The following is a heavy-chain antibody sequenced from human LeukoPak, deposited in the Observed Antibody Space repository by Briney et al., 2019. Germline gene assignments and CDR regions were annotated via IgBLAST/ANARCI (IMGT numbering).Heavy chain of an antibody. V-gene: IGHV1-8*03. J-gene: IGHJ5*02. CDR1: GYTFTSYD. CDR2: MNPNSGNT. Sequence: ASVKVSCKASGYTFTSYDINWVRQAPGQGLEWMGWMNPNSGNTVYAQKFQGRVTITRNTSISTAYMELSSLRSEDTAVYYCARGGGYQLDWFDPWGQGTLVTVSS. D-gene: IGHD2-2*01. CDR3: ARGGGYQLDWFDP.